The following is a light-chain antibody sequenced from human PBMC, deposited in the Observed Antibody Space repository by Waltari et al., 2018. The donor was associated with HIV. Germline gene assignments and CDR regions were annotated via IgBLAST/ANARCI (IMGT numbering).Light chain of an antibody. J-gene: IGLJ1*01. Sequence: QSALTQPASVSGSPGQSITISCTGTSSDVGAYKYVSWYQLLPGKAPKLIIYEVSNRPSGVPNRFSGSKSGDTASLTIPGLQPEDEADYFCSSYASSSTFRFGTGTVVTVL. V-gene: IGLV2-14*01. CDR2: EVS. CDR3: SSYASSSTFR. CDR1: SSDVGAYKY.